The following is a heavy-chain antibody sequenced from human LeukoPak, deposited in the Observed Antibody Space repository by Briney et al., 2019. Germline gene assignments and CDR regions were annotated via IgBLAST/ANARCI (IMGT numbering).Heavy chain of an antibody. D-gene: IGHD3-16*01. CDR3: ARGTLNYSYLMDV. Sequence: ASVTVSCTASGYTFTNYLMHWVRQAPGQRLEWMGWINAGNGNTKYSQKFQGRVTITRDTSASTAYMELSSLRSEDTAVYYCARGTLNYSYLMDVWGQGTTVTVS. V-gene: IGHV1-3*01. CDR1: GYTFTNYL. J-gene: IGHJ6*02. CDR2: INAGNGNT.